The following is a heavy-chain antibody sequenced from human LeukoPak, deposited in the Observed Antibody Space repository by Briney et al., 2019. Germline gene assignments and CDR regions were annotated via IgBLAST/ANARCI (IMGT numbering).Heavy chain of an antibody. CDR3: AKGDSGSYFYIGIDY. J-gene: IGHJ4*02. D-gene: IGHD1-26*01. V-gene: IGHV3-30*18. CDR1: GFTFSNYG. CDR2: ISYDGKYE. Sequence: GRSLRLSCAASGFTFSNYGMHWVRQAPGKGLEWVAVISYDGKYEYYADSVKGRFSISRDNSKNTLYVQMSRLRAEDTAVHYCAKGDSGSYFYIGIDYWGQGTPVTVSS.